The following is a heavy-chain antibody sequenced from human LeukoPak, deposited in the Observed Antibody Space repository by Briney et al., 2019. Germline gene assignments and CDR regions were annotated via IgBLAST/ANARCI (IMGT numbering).Heavy chain of an antibody. V-gene: IGHV3-74*01. CDR3: ARGLATLDDAFDI. CDR1: GFTFGTYW. J-gene: IGHJ3*02. D-gene: IGHD2/OR15-2a*01. Sequence: PGGSLRLSCAASGFTFGTYWMHWVRQAPGKGLVWVSRINTDGRTTNYADSVKGRFTISRDNAKNSLYLQMNSLRAEDTAVYYCARGLATLDDAFDIWGQGTMVTVSS. CDR2: INTDGRTT.